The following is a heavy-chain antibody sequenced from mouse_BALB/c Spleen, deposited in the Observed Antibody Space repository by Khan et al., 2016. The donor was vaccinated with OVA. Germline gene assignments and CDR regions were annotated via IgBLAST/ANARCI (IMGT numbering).Heavy chain of an antibody. CDR1: GFTFIDYG. CDR3: ARWGFAY. J-gene: IGHJ3*01. CDR2: ISSVAYSI. V-gene: IGHV5-15*02. Sequence: EVELVESGGGLVQPGGSRKLSCAASGFTFIDYGMAWVRQTPGKGPEWIAFISSVAYSIYYADTVTGRFTISRENAKNTQYLEMSRLRADDTAMYYCARWGFAYWGQGTLVTVSA.